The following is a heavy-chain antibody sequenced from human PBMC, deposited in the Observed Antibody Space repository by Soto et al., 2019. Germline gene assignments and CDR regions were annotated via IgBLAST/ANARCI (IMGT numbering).Heavy chain of an antibody. CDR3: ARGGYYDSSGSRNYHYYGMDV. V-gene: IGHV1-18*01. CDR1: GYTFSSYG. J-gene: IGHJ6*02. D-gene: IGHD3-22*01. CDR2: ISPYNDDT. Sequence: QAQLVQSGVEVKKPGASVKVSCKASGYTFSSYGINWVRQAPGQGLEWLGWISPYNDDTKYAQMLQGRVTMTTDTSXRXAXMTXRSLRSDDTAVYFCARGGYYDSSGSRNYHYYGMDVWGQGTTVTVSS.